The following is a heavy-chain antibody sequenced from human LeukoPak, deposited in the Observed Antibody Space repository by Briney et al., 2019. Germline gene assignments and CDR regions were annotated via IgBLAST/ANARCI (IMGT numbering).Heavy chain of an antibody. Sequence: GRSLRLSCAASGFIFSNYWMDWVRQAPGKGLEWVGSTKPDGSEKYYVDSVKGRFTISRDNTKNSLYLQMNGLRAEDTAVYYCTRDDGSSCFSYWGQGTLVTVSS. D-gene: IGHD3-10*01. V-gene: IGHV3-7*01. CDR1: GFIFSNYW. CDR3: TRDDGSSCFSY. CDR2: TKPDGSEK. J-gene: IGHJ4*02.